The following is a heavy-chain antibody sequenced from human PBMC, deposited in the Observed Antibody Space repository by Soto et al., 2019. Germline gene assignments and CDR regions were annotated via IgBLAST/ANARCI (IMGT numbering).Heavy chain of an antibody. D-gene: IGHD3-16*01. CDR1: GFTFSSYI. Sequence: EVQLVESGGGLVKPGGSLRLSCAASGFTFSSYIMNWVRQAPGKGLEWVSSISSSSSYIYYADSVKGRFTISRDNAKNSLYLQMNSLRAEDTAVYYCAGGLVGSRPIDYWGQGTLVTVSS. V-gene: IGHV3-21*01. CDR3: AGGLVGSRPIDY. J-gene: IGHJ4*02. CDR2: ISSSSSYI.